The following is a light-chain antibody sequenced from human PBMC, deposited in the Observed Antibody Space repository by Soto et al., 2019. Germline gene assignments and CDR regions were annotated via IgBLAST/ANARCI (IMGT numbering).Light chain of an antibody. Sequence: EIVMTQSPATLSVTAGERATLSCRASQSVSSNSAWYQQKPGQAPRLLIYGASTRATGIPARFSGSGSGTEFILTISSLQSEDFAVYYCLQYNNWPRTFGQGTKVEIK. CDR1: QSVSSN. V-gene: IGKV3-15*01. CDR3: LQYNNWPRT. CDR2: GAS. J-gene: IGKJ1*01.